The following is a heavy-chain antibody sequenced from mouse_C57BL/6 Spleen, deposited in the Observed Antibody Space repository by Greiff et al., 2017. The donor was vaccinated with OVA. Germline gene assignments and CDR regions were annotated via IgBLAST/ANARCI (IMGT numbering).Heavy chain of an antibody. J-gene: IGHJ3*01. CDR3: ARIYYGNSFAY. D-gene: IGHD2-1*01. CDR1: GYSITGYY. CDR2: INPSTGGT. V-gene: IGHV1-42*01. Sequence: VQLQQSGPELVKPGASVKISCKASGYSITGYYMNWVKQSPEKSLEWIGEINPSTGGTTYNQKVKAKATLPVEQSSSTAYMQLKSLTSDDSAVYDCARIYYGNSFAYWGQGTLVTVSA.